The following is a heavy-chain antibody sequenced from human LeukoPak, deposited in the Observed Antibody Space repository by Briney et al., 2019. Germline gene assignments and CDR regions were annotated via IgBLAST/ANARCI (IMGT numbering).Heavy chain of an antibody. J-gene: IGHJ6*02. V-gene: IGHV4-39*07. CDR3: ARDRHSSSWYYYYGMDV. Sequence: SEALSLTCTVSGGSISSSSYYWGWIRQPPGKGLEWIGSIYYSGSTYYNPSLKSRVTISVDTSKNQFSLKLSSVTAADTAVYYCARDRHSSSWYYYYGMDVWGQGTTITVSS. CDR1: GGSISSSSYY. CDR2: IYYSGST. D-gene: IGHD6-13*01.